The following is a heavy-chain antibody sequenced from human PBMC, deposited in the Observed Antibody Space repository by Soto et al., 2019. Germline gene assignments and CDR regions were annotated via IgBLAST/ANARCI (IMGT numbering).Heavy chain of an antibody. CDR3: ARSIAVVTALDY. J-gene: IGHJ4*02. V-gene: IGHV1-3*05. CDR1: GYTFTSYA. Sequence: QVQLVQSGAEEKKPGASVKVSCKASGYTFTSYAMHWVRQARGQRLEWMGWINAGNGNTKYSQKFQGRVTITRDTSASTAYMELSSLRSEDTAVYYCARSIAVVTALDYWGQGTLVTVSS. D-gene: IGHD2-21*02. CDR2: INAGNGNT.